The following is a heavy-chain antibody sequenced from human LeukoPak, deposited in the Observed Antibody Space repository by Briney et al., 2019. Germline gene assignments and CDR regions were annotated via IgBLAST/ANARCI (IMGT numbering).Heavy chain of an antibody. CDR3: ARGRYGT. CDR1: GFTFSRYW. J-gene: IGHJ4*02. V-gene: IGHV3-7*03. Sequence: GGSLRLSCAASGFTFSRYWMTWFRQAPGKGLEWVANIKQGGSEKYYVDSVKGRFTISRDNAKNSLYLQMNILRAEDTAVYYCARGRYGTRGQGTLVTVSS. CDR2: IKQGGSEK. D-gene: IGHD4-17*01.